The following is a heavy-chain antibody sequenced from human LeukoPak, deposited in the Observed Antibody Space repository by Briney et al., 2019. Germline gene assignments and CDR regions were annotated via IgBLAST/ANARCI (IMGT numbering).Heavy chain of an antibody. CDR3: ARMYYYDSSGYYFDY. Sequence: ASMKVSCKASGYTFTGYYMHWVRQAPGQGLEWMGWINPNSGGTNYAQKFQGRVTMTRDTSISTAYMELSRLRSDDTAVYYCARMYYYDSSGYYFDYWGQGTLVTVSS. CDR1: GYTFTGYY. J-gene: IGHJ4*02. V-gene: IGHV1-2*02. CDR2: INPNSGGT. D-gene: IGHD3-22*01.